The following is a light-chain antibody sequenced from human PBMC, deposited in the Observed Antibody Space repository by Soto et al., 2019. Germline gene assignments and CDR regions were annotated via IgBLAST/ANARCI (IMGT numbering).Light chain of an antibody. Sequence: IVMTQSPLSLPVTPGEPASISCKSSQSLLHKNGYTYLDWYLQKPGQSPQLLIYLGSNRASGVPDRFSCSGSGTDFTLKITNVEAEDVGIYYCMQALQPLITFGQGTRLEIK. CDR1: QSLLHKNGYTY. J-gene: IGKJ5*01. V-gene: IGKV2-28*01. CDR3: MQALQPLIT. CDR2: LGS.